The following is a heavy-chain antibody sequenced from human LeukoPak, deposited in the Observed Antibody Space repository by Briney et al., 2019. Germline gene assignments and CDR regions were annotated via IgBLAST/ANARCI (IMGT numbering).Heavy chain of an antibody. D-gene: IGHD2-2*01. V-gene: IGHV4-34*01. CDR1: GGSISSYY. CDR2: INHSGST. CDR3: ARHSTSTSEAFDI. Sequence: PSETLSLTCTVSGGSISSYYWSWIRQPPGKGLEWIGEINHSGSTNYNPSLKSRVTISVDTSKNQFSLKLSSVTAADTAVYYCARHSTSTSEAFDIWGQGTMVTVSS. J-gene: IGHJ3*02.